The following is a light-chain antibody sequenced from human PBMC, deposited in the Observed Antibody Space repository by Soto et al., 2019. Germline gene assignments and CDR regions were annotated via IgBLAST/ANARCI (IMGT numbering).Light chain of an antibody. Sequence: QSALTQPASVSGSPGQSITISCVGTSSDIGEYNYVSWYQQHPGKVPKVIIYDVSNRPSGVSYRFSATKSGNTASLTISGLQAEDEADYYCCSYTRSGTLIFGTGTKLTVL. CDR2: DVS. CDR1: SSDIGEYNY. V-gene: IGLV2-14*01. J-gene: IGLJ1*01. CDR3: CSYTRSGTLI.